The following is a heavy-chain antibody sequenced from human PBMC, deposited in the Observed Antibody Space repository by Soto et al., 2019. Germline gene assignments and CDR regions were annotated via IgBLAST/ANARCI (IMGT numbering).Heavy chain of an antibody. D-gene: IGHD3-9*01. Sequence: QLQLQESGPGLVKPSETLSLTCTVSGGSISSSSYYWGWIRQPPGKGLEWIGSIYYSGSTYYNPSLKSRVTISVDTSKNQFSLKLSSVTAADTAVYYCARHRGYYDILTGYSRPYYFDYWGQGTLVTVSS. CDR1: GGSISSSSYY. CDR2: IYYSGST. J-gene: IGHJ4*02. CDR3: ARHRGYYDILTGYSRPYYFDY. V-gene: IGHV4-39*01.